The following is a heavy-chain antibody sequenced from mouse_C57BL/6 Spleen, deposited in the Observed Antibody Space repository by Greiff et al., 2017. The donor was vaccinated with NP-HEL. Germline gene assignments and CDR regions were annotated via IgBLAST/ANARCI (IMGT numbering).Heavy chain of an antibody. CDR2: INPSNGGT. CDR1: GYTFTSYW. CDR3: ARGGNWGYFDY. V-gene: IGHV1-53*01. D-gene: IGHD4-1*01. J-gene: IGHJ2*01. Sequence: QVQLQQPGTELVKPGASVKLSCKASGYTFTSYWMHWVKQRPGRGLEWIGNINPSNGGTNYNEKFKSKATLTVDKPSSTAYMQLSSLTSEDSAVYYCARGGNWGYFDYWGQGTTLTVSS.